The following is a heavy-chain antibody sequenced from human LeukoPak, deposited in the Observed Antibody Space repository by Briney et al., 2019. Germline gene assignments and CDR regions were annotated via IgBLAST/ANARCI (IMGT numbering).Heavy chain of an antibody. CDR1: GGSFSGYY. D-gene: IGHD6-13*01. V-gene: IGHV4-34*01. CDR3: ARIDGEKKRAAAGTNFDY. J-gene: IGHJ4*02. CDR2: INHSGST. Sequence: PSETLSLTCAVYGGSFSGYYWSWIRQPPGKGREWIGEINHSGSTNYNPSLKSRVTISVDTSKNQFSLKLSSVTAADTAVYYCARIDGEKKRAAAGTNFDYWGQGTLVTVSS.